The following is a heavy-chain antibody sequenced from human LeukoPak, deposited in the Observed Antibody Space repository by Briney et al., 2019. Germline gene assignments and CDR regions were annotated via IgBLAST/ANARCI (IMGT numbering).Heavy chain of an antibody. J-gene: IGHJ4*02. V-gene: IGHV1-2*04. CDR3: ARASYSGYDYRFDY. CDR1: GYTFTGYY. D-gene: IGHD5-12*01. CDR2: INPNSGGT. Sequence: ASVKVSCKASGYTFTGYYMHWLRQAPGQGLEWMGWINPNSGGTNYAQKFQGWVTMTRDTSISTAYMELSRLRSDDTAMYYCARASYSGYDYRFDYWGQGTLVTVSS.